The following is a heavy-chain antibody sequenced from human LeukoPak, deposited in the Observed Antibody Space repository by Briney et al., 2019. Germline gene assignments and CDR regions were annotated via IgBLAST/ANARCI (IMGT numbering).Heavy chain of an antibody. Sequence: SETLSLTCTVSDGSISSYYWSWIRQPPGKGLEWVGHIYDSGSTNYNPSLKSRVTISVDTSKNQFSLKLSSVTAADTAVYYCAREFSWSGFFDYWGQGTLVTVSS. CDR3: AREFSWSGFFDY. CDR2: IYDSGST. CDR1: DGSISSYY. V-gene: IGHV4-59*01. D-gene: IGHD3-3*01. J-gene: IGHJ4*02.